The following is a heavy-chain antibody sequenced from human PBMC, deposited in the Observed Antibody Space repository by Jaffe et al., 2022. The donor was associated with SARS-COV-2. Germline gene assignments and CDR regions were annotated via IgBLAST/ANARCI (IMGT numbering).Heavy chain of an antibody. J-gene: IGHJ5*02. CDR2: ISGSGGST. CDR1: GFTFSSYA. Sequence: EVQLLESGGGLVQPGGSLRLSCAASGFTFSSYAMSWVRQAPGKGLEWVSAISGSGGSTYYADSVKGRFTISRDNSKNTLYLQMNSLRAEDTAVYYCAKDDIEAIAAAGGWFDPWGQGTLVTVSS. CDR3: AKDDIEAIAAAGGWFDP. V-gene: IGHV3-23*01. D-gene: IGHD6-13*01.